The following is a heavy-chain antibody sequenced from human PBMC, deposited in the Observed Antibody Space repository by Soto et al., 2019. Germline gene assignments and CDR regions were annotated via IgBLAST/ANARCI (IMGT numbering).Heavy chain of an antibody. J-gene: IGHJ4*02. Sequence: PGGSLRLSCVASGLTFGSRAMSWVRQAPGEGLQWVSTITDTGGDAKYADSVRGRFVISRDNSKKTLYLQMTSLTAEDSATYFCARGSTDSYPGSRIFDFWGRGTLVTVSS. V-gene: IGHV3-23*01. D-gene: IGHD3-10*01. CDR1: GLTFGSRA. CDR3: ARGSTDSYPGSRIFDF. CDR2: ITDTGGDA.